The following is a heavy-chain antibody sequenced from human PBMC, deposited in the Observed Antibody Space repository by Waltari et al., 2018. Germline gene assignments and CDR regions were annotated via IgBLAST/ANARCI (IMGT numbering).Heavy chain of an antibody. Sequence: QIQLVQSGAEVKKPGASVKVSCKASGYTFTSYAMHWVRQAPGQRLEWMGWINAGNGNTKYSQKFQGRVTITRDTSASTAYMELSSLRSEDTAVYYCARGGGYYYSGAFDIWGQGTMVTVSS. CDR3: ARGGGYYYSGAFDI. D-gene: IGHD3-22*01. V-gene: IGHV1-3*01. CDR1: GYTFTSYA. CDR2: INAGNGNT. J-gene: IGHJ3*02.